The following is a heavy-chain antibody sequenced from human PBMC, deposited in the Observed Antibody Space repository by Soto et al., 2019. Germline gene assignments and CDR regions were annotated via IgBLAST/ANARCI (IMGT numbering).Heavy chain of an antibody. D-gene: IGHD2-15*01. Sequence: QVQLVQSGAEVKRPGSSVKVSCKTSGGAFSNYPISWVRQAPGQGLEWMGEIIPMFGTRNYAQKFQGRLTITADKSTGTVYMELNSLRSDDTAVYYCARYWSAGTLYGAFDIWGQGTEVTVSP. CDR2: IIPMFGTR. J-gene: IGHJ3*02. CDR3: ARYWSAGTLYGAFDI. V-gene: IGHV1-69*06. CDR1: GGAFSNYP.